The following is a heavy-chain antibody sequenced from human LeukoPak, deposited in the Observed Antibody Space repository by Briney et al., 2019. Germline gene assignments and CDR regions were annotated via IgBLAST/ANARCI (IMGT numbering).Heavy chain of an antibody. J-gene: IGHJ4*02. CDR2: ISGSGGST. D-gene: IGHD3-22*01. CDR3: AKGSYDSSGYYSFDS. Sequence: GGSLRLSCAASGFPFSSYAMSWVRQAPGKGLECVSIISGSGGSTYYADSVKGRFTISRDNSKNTLYLQMNSLRAEDTAVYYCAKGSYDSSGYYSFDSWGQGTLVTVTS. CDR1: GFPFSSYA. V-gene: IGHV3-23*01.